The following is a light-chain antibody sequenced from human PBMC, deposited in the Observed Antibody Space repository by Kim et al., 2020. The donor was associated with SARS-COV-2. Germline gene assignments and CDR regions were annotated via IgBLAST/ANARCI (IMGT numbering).Light chain of an antibody. CDR1: QSVSSN. Sequence: EIVMTQSRATLSVSPGERATLSCRASQSVSSNLAWYQQKPGQAPRLLIYGASTRAPGIPARFSGSGSGTDFTLTIYSLQSEDFAVYYCHQYNDWPSLTFGGGTKVDIK. CDR3: HQYNDWPSLT. J-gene: IGKJ4*01. V-gene: IGKV3-15*01. CDR2: GAS.